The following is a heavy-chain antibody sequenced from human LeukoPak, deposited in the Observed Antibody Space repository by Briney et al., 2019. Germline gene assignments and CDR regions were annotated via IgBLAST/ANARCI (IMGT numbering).Heavy chain of an antibody. V-gene: IGHV3-20*04. CDR1: GFTFDDHG. CDR3: AGGHRNGWYFDY. D-gene: IGHD6-19*01. J-gene: IGHJ4*02. CDR2: INWNGGST. Sequence: GGSLRLSCAASGFTFDDHGMSCVRQVPGKGLEWVSGINWNGGSTGYADSVKGRFTISRDNAKNSLYLQMNSLRAEDTALYYCAGGHRNGWYFDYWGQGTLVTVSS.